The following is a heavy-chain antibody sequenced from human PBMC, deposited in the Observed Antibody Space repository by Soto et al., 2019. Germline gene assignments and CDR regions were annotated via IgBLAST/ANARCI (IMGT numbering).Heavy chain of an antibody. CDR2: ISSNGRTT. J-gene: IGHJ5*02. V-gene: IGHV3-64D*06. D-gene: IGHD6-13*01. CDR1: GFTFGTYA. CDR3: VKDSMATAGSGLYNWFDP. Sequence: EVQLVESGGGLVQPGGSLRLSCSASGFTFGTYAMHWVRQAPGKGLEYVSGISSNGRTTNYADSVKGRVTISRDNPKNTLHLQMSSLTAEDTAVYYCVKDSMATAGSGLYNWFDPWGQGTPVTVSS.